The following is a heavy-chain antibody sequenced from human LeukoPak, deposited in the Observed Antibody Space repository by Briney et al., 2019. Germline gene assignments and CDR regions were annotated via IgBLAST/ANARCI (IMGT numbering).Heavy chain of an antibody. V-gene: IGHV4-59*08. CDR1: GGSISSYY. D-gene: IGHD7-27*01. J-gene: IGHJ4*02. CDR2: IYYSGST. Sequence: SETLSLTCTVSGGSISSYYWSWIRQPPGKGLEWIGYIYYSGSTNYNPSLKSRVTISVDTSKNQFSLKLSSVTAADTAVYYCARTVTGDIWSDYWGQGTLVTVSS. CDR3: ARTVTGDIWSDY.